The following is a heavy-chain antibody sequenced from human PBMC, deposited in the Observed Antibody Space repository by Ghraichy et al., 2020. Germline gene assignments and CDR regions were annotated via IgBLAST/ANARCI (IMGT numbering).Heavy chain of an antibody. J-gene: IGHJ4*02. CDR3: ARAALVGYCSGGSCYGNFDY. CDR2: INAGNGNT. D-gene: IGHD2-15*01. Sequence: ASVKVSCKASGYTFTSYAMHWVRQAPGQRLEWMGWINAGNGNTKYSQKFQGRVTITRDTSASTAYMELSSLRSEDTAVYYCARAALVGYCSGGSCYGNFDYWGQGTLVTVSS. CDR1: GYTFTSYA. V-gene: IGHV1-3*01.